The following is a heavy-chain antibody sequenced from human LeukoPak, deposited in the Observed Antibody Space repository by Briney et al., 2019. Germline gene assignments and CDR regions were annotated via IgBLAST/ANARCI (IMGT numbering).Heavy chain of an antibody. CDR3: ARDPRGGLGNPLNSNFDY. D-gene: IGHD4-23*01. J-gene: IGHJ4*02. Sequence: GGSLRLSCAASGFTFSSYGMHWVRQAPGKGLEWVAFIRYDGSNKYYADSVKGRFTISRDNSKNTLYLQMNSLRAEDTAVYYCARDPRGGLGNPLNSNFDYWGQGTLVTVSS. CDR2: IRYDGSNK. CDR1: GFTFSSYG. V-gene: IGHV3-30*02.